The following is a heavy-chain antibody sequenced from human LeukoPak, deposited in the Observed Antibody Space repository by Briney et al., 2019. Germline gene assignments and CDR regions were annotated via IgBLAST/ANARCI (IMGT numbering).Heavy chain of an antibody. Sequence: PGESLKISCKGFGYNFPNNWIAWVRQMPGKGLEWMGIIYPGDSDTRYSPSFQGQVSISADKSISTAYLQWSSLKASDTAMYYCARGHIAAAGIWFDPWGQGTLVTVSS. J-gene: IGHJ5*02. CDR1: GYNFPNNW. CDR2: IYPGDSDT. CDR3: ARGHIAAAGIWFDP. D-gene: IGHD6-13*01. V-gene: IGHV5-51*01.